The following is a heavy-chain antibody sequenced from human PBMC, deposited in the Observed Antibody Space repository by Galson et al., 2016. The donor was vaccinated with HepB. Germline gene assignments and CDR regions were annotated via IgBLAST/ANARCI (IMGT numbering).Heavy chain of an antibody. V-gene: IGHV1-3*01. CDR2: VNAGNGNT. CDR1: GYTFTNHA. J-gene: IGHJ4*02. CDR3: ARDGGSGWSRLW. Sequence: SVKVSCKASGYTFTNHAMHWVRQAPGQRLEWMGWVNAGNGNTKYSQKFQGRVTITRDTSASTAYMELSSLRSEDTAVYYCARDGGSGWSRLWWGQGTLVAVSS. D-gene: IGHD6-19*01.